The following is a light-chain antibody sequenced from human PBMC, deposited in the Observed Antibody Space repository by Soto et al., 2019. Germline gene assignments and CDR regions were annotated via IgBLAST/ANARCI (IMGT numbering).Light chain of an antibody. CDR2: GAS. CDR3: QQYGGSPLT. J-gene: IGKJ4*01. V-gene: IGKV3-20*01. Sequence: EIVLTQSPGTLSLSPGERATLSCRASQSVTSTYLAWYQQKPDQAPRLLIYGASNRATGIPDRFTGSGSGTDFTLTISRLEPEDFAVYYCQQYGGSPLTFGGGTKVEIK. CDR1: QSVTSTY.